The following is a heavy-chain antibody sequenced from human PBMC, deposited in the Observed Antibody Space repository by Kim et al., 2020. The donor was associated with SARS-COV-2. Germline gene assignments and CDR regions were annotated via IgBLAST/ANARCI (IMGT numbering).Heavy chain of an antibody. CDR2: ISYDGSNK. CDR1: GFTFSSYG. CDR3: AKDLQNYDILTGYYPSPYYYYGMDV. Sequence: GGSLRLSCAASGFTFSSYGMHWVRQAPGKGLEWVAVISYDGSNKYYADSVKGRFTISRDNSKNTLYLQMNSLRAEDTAVYYCAKDLQNYDILTGYYPSPYYYYGMDVWGQGTTVTVSS. V-gene: IGHV3-30*18. J-gene: IGHJ6*02. D-gene: IGHD3-9*01.